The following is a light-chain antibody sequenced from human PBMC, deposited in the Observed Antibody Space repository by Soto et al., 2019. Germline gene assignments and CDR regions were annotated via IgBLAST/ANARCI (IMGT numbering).Light chain of an antibody. CDR3: QQSSSTPQT. V-gene: IGKV1-39*01. CDR1: QTISSY. CDR2: RAS. J-gene: IGKJ4*01. Sequence: DIQMTQSPSSLSASVGDRVTISCRASQTISSYLNWYQQKPGKAPKLLIYRASSLQSGVPLRFSGSESETEFTLTISSLQPEDFATYYCQQSSSTPQTFGGGTRVEIK.